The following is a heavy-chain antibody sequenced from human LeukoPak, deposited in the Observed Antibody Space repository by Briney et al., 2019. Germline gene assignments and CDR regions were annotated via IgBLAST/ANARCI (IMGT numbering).Heavy chain of an antibody. D-gene: IGHD7-27*01. J-gene: IGHJ3*02. CDR1: AHTFTGYY. V-gene: IGHV1-2*02. CDR2: INPNSGGA. CDR3: AKSTNWGSISDGFDI. Sequence: GASVKVSCKASAHTFTGYYMHWVRQAPGQGLEWMGWINPNSGGANYAQKFQGRVTMTRDTSISTVYMELTRLRSDDTAMYYCAKSTNWGSISDGFDIWGQGTMVTVAS.